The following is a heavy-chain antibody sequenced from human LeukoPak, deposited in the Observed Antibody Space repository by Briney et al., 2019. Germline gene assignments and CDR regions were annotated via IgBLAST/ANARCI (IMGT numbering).Heavy chain of an antibody. CDR3: ARDTGRGDYSFQH. CDR2: IYYSGST. CDR1: GGSISSGGYY. D-gene: IGHD3-10*01. V-gene: IGHV4-31*03. J-gene: IGHJ1*01. Sequence: SQTLTLTCTVSGGSISSGGYYWSWIRQHPGKGLEWIGYIYYSGSTYYNPSLKSRVTISVDTSKNQFSLKLSSVTAADTAVYYCARDTGRGDYSFQHWGQGTLVTVSS.